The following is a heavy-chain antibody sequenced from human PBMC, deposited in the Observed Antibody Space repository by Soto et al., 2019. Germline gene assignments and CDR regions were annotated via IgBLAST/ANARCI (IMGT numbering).Heavy chain of an antibody. V-gene: IGHV4-31*03. CDR3: AREGDCSSTSCRNWFDP. CDR1: GGSISSGGYY. J-gene: IGHJ5*02. CDR2: IYYSGST. D-gene: IGHD2-2*01. Sequence: PSETLSLTCTFSGGSISSGGYYWSWIRQHPGKGLEWIGYIYYSGSTYYNPSLKSRVTISVDTSKNQFSLKLSSVTAADTAVYYCAREGDCSSTSCRNWFDPWGQGTLVIGSS.